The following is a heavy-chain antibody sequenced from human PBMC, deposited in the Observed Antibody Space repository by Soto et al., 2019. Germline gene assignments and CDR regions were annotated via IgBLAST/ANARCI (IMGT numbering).Heavy chain of an antibody. D-gene: IGHD3-3*01. Sequence: SSVKVSCKASGYTFTGYFKPWGRQAPVQGLEWMGWINPNSGGTNYAKKFQGRVTMTRDTSISTAYMELNRLRSDNTAVYYCVRDDMSGYAVYGMVDWGQGTTVTLS. CDR1: GYTFTGYF. CDR2: INPNSGGT. J-gene: IGHJ6*02. CDR3: VRDDMSGYAVYGMVD. V-gene: IGHV1-2*02.